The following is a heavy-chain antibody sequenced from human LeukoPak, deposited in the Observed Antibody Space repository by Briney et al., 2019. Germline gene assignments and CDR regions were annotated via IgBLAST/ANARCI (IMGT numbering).Heavy chain of an antibody. Sequence: PGGSLRLSCTASGFNFADYAMSWVRQAPGKGLEWVGFVRSKGYGGTTEYAASVKGRFTISRDDSKSIAYPQMNSLKTEDTAVYYCTRDIGGRLLRDAFDIWGQGTLVTVSS. CDR3: TRDIGGRLLRDAFDI. D-gene: IGHD2-21*02. CDR2: VRSKGYGGTT. CDR1: GFNFADYA. V-gene: IGHV3-49*04. J-gene: IGHJ4*02.